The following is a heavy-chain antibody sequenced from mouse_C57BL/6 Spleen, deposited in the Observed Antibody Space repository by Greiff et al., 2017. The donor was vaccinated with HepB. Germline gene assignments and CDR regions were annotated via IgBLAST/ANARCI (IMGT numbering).Heavy chain of an antibody. CDR3: AKPYYDYDVWYFDV. CDR1: GYTFTSYW. J-gene: IGHJ1*03. D-gene: IGHD2-4*01. CDR2: IYPGSGST. Sequence: QVQLQQPGAELVKPGASVKMSCKASGYTFTSYWITWVKQRPGQGLEWIGDIYPGSGSTNYNEKFKSKATLTVDTSSSTAYMQLSSLTSEDSAVSSCAKPYYDYDVWYFDVWGTGTTVTVSS. V-gene: IGHV1-55*01.